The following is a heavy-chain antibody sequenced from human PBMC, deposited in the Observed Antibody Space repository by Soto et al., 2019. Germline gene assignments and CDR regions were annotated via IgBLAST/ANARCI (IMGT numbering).Heavy chain of an antibody. CDR3: AKIGESCTSFRCFYPDF. D-gene: IGHD3-16*01. CDR1: GFTFSTYG. Sequence: QVQLVESGGGVVQPGRSLRLSCAASGFTFSTYGMHWVRQAPGKGLEWVAVISFDGNIKYYADSVEGRFSISRDNSKNTLFLHISSLRAEDTAVYYCAKIGESCTSFRCFYPDFWGQGTLVTVSS. J-gene: IGHJ4*02. V-gene: IGHV3-30*18. CDR2: ISFDGNIK.